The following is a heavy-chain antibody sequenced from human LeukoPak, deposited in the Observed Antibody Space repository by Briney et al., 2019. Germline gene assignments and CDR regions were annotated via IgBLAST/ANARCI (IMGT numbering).Heavy chain of an antibody. V-gene: IGHV3-23*01. D-gene: IGHD4-11*01. CDR2: INDNGGKT. CDR1: GFTFSNYA. J-gene: IGHJ5*02. Sequence: PGGSLRLSCAVSGFTFSNYAMSWVRQAPGKGLEWVSAINDNGGKTYYTDSVKGRFTISRDNSMNTLYLQMNSLRPEDTAVYYCAKEAAYSNFRWFDPWGQGTLVTVSS. CDR3: AKEAAYSNFRWFDP.